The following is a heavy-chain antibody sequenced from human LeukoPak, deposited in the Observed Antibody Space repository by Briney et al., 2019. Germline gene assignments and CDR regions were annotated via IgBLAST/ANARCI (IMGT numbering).Heavy chain of an antibody. D-gene: IGHD3-22*01. Sequence: SDTLPLTCAVSGYSITSSSWWGWIRQPPGKGLEWIGYIYHSGTTYYNPSLQSRVTMSVDTSKNQFSLKLSSVTAVDTAVYYCARKESVYYYFDYWGQGTLVTVSS. V-gene: IGHV4-28*01. CDR1: GYSITSSSW. CDR2: IYHSGTT. J-gene: IGHJ4*02. CDR3: ARKESVYYYFDY.